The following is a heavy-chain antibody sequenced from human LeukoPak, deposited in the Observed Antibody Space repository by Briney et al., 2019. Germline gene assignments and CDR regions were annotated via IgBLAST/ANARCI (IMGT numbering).Heavy chain of an antibody. CDR1: GGSITSYY. CDR2: IQTSGST. Sequence: SETLSLTCTVSGGSITSYYWSWIRQPAGRGLEWIGRIQTSGSTNYNPSLKSRVTMSVDTSKNKFSLKVNSVTAADTAVYYCARVGSGWSFDYWGQGTLVTVSS. D-gene: IGHD6-19*01. CDR3: ARVGSGWSFDY. V-gene: IGHV4-4*07. J-gene: IGHJ4*02.